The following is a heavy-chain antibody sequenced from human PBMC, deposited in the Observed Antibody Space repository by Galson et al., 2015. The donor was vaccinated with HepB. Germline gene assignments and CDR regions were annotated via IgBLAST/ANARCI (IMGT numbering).Heavy chain of an antibody. J-gene: IGHJ3*02. V-gene: IGHV5-10-1*01. CDR2: IDPSDSYT. D-gene: IGHD6-19*01. Sequence: QSGAEVKKPGESLRISCKGSGYSFTSYWISWVRQMPGKGLEWMGRIDPSDSYTNYSPSFQGHVTISADKSISTAYLQWSSLKASDTAMYYCARSGIAVASNDAFDIWGQGTMVTVSS. CDR1: GYSFTSYW. CDR3: ARSGIAVASNDAFDI.